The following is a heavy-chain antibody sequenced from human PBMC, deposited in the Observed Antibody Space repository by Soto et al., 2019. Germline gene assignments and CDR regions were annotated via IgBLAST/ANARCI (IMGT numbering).Heavy chain of an antibody. CDR1: GFSLSTSGVG. CDR3: AHTYYYDSSGYSAEYFQH. V-gene: IGHV2-5*02. Sequence: QITLKESGPTLVKPTQTLTLTCTFSGFSLSTSGVGVGWIRQPPGKALEWLALIYWDDDKRYSPSLKSRLTITKDXXKXQXXLTMTNMDPVDTATYYCAHTYYYDSSGYSAEYFQHWGQGTLVTVSS. D-gene: IGHD3-22*01. J-gene: IGHJ1*01. CDR2: IYWDDDK.